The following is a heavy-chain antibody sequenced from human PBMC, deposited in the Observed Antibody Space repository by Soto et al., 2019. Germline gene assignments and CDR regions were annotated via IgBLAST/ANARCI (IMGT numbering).Heavy chain of an antibody. CDR3: ATDSGSGYDAFDI. Sequence: SETLSLTCTVSGGSISSSSYYWGWIRQPPGKGLEWIGGIYYSGRTYYNPSLKSRVTISVDTSKNQFSLKLSSVTAADTAVYYCATDSGSGYDAFDIWGQGTMVTVSS. CDR2: IYYSGRT. D-gene: IGHD3-22*01. J-gene: IGHJ3*02. CDR1: GGSISSSSYY. V-gene: IGHV4-39*01.